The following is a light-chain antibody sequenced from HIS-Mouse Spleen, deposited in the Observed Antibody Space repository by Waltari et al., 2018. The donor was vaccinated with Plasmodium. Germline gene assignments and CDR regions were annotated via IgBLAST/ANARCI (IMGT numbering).Light chain of an antibody. J-gene: IGKJ1*01. CDR2: GAS. Sequence: SSRASTRGSRSYLAGYQQKPGQAPRLLIYGASSRATGIPDRFSGSGSGTDFTLTISRLEPEDFAVYYCQQYGSSPRTFGQGTKVEIK. V-gene: IGKV3-20*01. CDR3: QQYGSSPRT. CDR1: TRGSRSY.